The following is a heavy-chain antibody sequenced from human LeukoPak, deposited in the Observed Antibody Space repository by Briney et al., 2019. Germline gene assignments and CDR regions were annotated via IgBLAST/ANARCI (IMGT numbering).Heavy chain of an antibody. V-gene: IGHV1-8*01. CDR1: GYTFTSYD. Sequence: ASVKVSCKASGYTFTSYDINWVRQATGQGLEWMGWMNPNSGNTGYAQKFQGRVTMTRNTSISTAYMELSSLRSEDTAVYYCARNREAYYGNYDDFDYWGQGTLVTVSS. CDR2: MNPNSGNT. D-gene: IGHD4-11*01. CDR3: ARNREAYYGNYDDFDY. J-gene: IGHJ4*02.